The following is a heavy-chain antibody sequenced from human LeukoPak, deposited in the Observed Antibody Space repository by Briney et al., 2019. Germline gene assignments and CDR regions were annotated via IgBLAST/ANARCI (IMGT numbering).Heavy chain of an antibody. Sequence: PGGSLRLSCAASGFTFSSYGMSWVRQAPGKGLEWVSAISGSGGSTYYADSVKGRFTISRDNSKNTLYLQMNSLRAEDTAVYYCARGVRTVTYGIHDYWGQGTLVTVSS. CDR1: GFTFSSYG. CDR2: ISGSGGST. J-gene: IGHJ4*02. CDR3: ARGVRTVTYGIHDY. V-gene: IGHV3-23*01. D-gene: IGHD4-17*01.